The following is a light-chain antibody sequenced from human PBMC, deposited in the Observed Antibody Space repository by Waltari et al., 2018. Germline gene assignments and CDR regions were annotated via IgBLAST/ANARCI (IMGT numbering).Light chain of an antibody. CDR2: VAS. CDR3: QQRGNWPPWT. CDR1: QSISSY. V-gene: IGKV3-11*01. Sequence: EIVLTQSPATLSLSPGERATLSCRAIQSISSYLACYQQKPGQAPRLLSYVASNRATGIPARFSGSGSGTDFSLTIDSLEPEDFAVYYCQQRGNWPPWTFGQGTKVEIK. J-gene: IGKJ1*01.